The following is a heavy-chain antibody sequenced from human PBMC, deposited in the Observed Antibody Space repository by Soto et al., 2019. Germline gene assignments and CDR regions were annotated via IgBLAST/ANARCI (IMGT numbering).Heavy chain of an antibody. V-gene: IGHV3-23*01. D-gene: IGHD3-3*01. J-gene: IGHJ6*02. CDR3: AKDRELRLLEWLSPIAPRDGMDV. CDR2: ISGSGGST. Sequence: EVQLLESGGGLVQPGGSLRLSCAASGFTFSSYAMSWVRQAPGKGLEWVSAISGSGGSTYYADSVKGRFTISRDNSKNTLYLQMNSLRAEDTAVYYCAKDRELRLLEWLSPIAPRDGMDVWGQGTTVTVSS. CDR1: GFTFSSYA.